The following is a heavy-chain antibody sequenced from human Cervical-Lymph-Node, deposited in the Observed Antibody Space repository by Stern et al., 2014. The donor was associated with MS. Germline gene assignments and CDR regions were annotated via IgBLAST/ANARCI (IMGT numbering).Heavy chain of an antibody. J-gene: IGHJ5*02. CDR3: ARDREDSSSWRWFDP. V-gene: IGHV4-59*01. CDR2: IYYSGST. CDR1: GGSIRSYY. D-gene: IGHD6-13*01. Sequence: VQLVESGPGLVKPSETLSLTCTVSGGSIRSYYWSWIRQPPGKGLEWIGYIYYSGSTNYNPSLKSRVTISVDTSKNQFSLKLSSVTAADTAVYYCARDREDSSSWRWFDPWGQGTLVTVSS.